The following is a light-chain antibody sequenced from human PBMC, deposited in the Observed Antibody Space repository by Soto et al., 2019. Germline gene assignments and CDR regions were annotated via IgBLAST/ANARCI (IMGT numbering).Light chain of an antibody. CDR1: QSVSSY. J-gene: IGKJ4*01. Sequence: EIVLTQSPATLSLSPGERATLSCRASQSVSSYLAWYQQKPGQAPRLLIYDASNRATGIPARFSGSGSGTDFTLTISSLEPEDFAVYYCQQRFTFGGGTKV. CDR3: QQRFT. CDR2: DAS. V-gene: IGKV3-11*01.